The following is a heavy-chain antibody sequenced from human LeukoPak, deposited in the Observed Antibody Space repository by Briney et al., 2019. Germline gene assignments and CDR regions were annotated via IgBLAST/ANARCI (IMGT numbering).Heavy chain of an antibody. V-gene: IGHV4-34*01. CDR2: INHSGST. CDR1: GGSFSGYY. J-gene: IGHJ5*02. CDR3: ASRNYDYVWGSYRYGNWFDP. D-gene: IGHD3-16*02. Sequence: PSETLSLTCAVYGGSFSGYYWSWIRQPPGKGLEWIGEINHSGSTNYNPSLKSRVTISVDTSKNQFPLKLSSVTAADTAVYYCASRNYDYVWGSYRYGNWFDPWGQGTLVTVSS.